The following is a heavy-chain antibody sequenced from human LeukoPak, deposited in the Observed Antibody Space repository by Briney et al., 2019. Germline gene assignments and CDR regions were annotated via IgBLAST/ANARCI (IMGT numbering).Heavy chain of an antibody. CDR1: GYTFTAYY. J-gene: IGHJ4*02. Sequence: ASVKVSCKASGYTFTAYYIHWVRQAPGQGLEWMGWINPNSGGTNYAQKLQGRVTMTTDTSTSTAYMELRSLRSDDTAVYYCARDLGRVVGGNFDYWGQGTLVTVSS. CDR2: INPNSGGT. CDR3: ARDLGRVVGGNFDY. D-gene: IGHD3-22*01. V-gene: IGHV1-2*02.